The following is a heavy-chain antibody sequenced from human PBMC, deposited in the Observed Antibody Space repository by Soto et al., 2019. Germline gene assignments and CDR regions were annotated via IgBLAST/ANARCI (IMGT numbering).Heavy chain of an antibody. Sequence: VGSLRLSCAASGFTFSSYAMSWVRQAPGKGLEWVSAISGSGGSTYYADSVKGRFTISRDNSKNTLYLQMNSLRAEDTAVYYCAKLSVPAYYYYYGMDVWGQGTTVTVSS. CDR1: GFTFSSYA. CDR3: AKLSVPAYYYYYGMDV. V-gene: IGHV3-23*01. CDR2: ISGSGGST. D-gene: IGHD6-25*01. J-gene: IGHJ6*02.